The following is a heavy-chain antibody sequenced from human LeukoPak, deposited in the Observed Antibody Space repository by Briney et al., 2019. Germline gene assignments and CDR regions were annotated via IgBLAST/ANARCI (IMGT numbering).Heavy chain of an antibody. J-gene: IGHJ4*02. Sequence: SETLSLTCIVSGGSFTASSYYWGWVRQPPGKGLEWIGSIYYSGSTFYNPSLKSRLTISIDRTKPQFSLSLSSVTAADTAIYYCARVYGDYSTVAFWGQGTLVTVSS. CDR1: GGSFTASSYY. V-gene: IGHV4-39*07. CDR2: IYYSGST. CDR3: ARVYGDYSTVAF. D-gene: IGHD2-15*01.